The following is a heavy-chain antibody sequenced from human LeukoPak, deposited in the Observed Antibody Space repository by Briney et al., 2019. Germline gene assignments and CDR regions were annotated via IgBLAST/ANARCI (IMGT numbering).Heavy chain of an antibody. J-gene: IGHJ4*02. D-gene: IGHD6-6*01. CDR1: GITFRSYG. CDR2: ISYDGSHK. CDR3: ARYSSSSGPIDY. V-gene: IGHV3-30*03. Sequence: GGSLRLSCAASGITFRSYGMHWVRQAPGKGLEWVAVISYDGSHKYYADSVKGRFSISRDNSKNTLYLQMNSLRAEDTAVYYCARYSSSSGPIDYWGQGTLVTVSS.